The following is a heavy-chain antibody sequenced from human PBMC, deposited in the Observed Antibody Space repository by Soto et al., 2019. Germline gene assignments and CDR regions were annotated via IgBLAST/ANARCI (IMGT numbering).Heavy chain of an antibody. J-gene: IGHJ6*02. CDR2: INSDGSST. Sequence: GGSLRLSCAASGFTFSSYWMHWVRQAPGKGLVWVSRINSDGSSTSYADSMKGRFTISRDNAKNTLYLQMNSLRAEDTAVYYCARVDYYYYGMDVWGQGTTVTVSS. CDR1: GFTFSSYW. CDR3: ARVDYYYYGMDV. V-gene: IGHV3-74*01.